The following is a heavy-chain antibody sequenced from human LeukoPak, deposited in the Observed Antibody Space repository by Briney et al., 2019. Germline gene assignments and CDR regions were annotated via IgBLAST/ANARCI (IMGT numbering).Heavy chain of an antibody. V-gene: IGHV1-8*03. Sequence: ASVKVSCKASGCTFTSYDINWVRQATGQGLEWMGWINPNSGNTGYAQKFQGRVTITRNTSISTAYMELSSLRSEDTAVYYCARGPIVVVPAASYYYYYMDVWGKGTTVTVSS. CDR3: ARGPIVVVPAASYYYYYMDV. D-gene: IGHD2-2*01. CDR2: INPNSGNT. CDR1: GCTFTSYD. J-gene: IGHJ6*03.